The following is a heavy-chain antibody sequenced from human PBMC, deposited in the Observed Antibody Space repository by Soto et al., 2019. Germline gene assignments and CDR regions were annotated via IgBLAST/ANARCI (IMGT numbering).Heavy chain of an antibody. D-gene: IGHD6-6*01. CDR1: GFTFSSYS. CDR3: ARVGGQLVPGFDY. J-gene: IGHJ4*02. V-gene: IGHV3-21*01. Sequence: EVQLVESGGGLVKPGGSLRLPSAASGFTFSSYSMNWVRQAPGKGLEWVSSISSSSSYIYYAYSVKGRFTISRDNAKTSLYLQMNSLRAEDTAVYYCARVGGQLVPGFDYWGQGTLVTVSS. CDR2: ISSSSSYI.